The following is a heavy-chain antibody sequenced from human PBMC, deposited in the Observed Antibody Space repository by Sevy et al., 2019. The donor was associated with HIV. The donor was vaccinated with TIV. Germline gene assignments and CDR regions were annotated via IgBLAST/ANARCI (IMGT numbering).Heavy chain of an antibody. CDR1: GVTFSSYW. D-gene: IGHD6-6*01. CDR2: INSDGSST. CDR3: ARADIAARPGVDY. Sequence: GCLRLSCAASGVTFSSYWMHWVRQAPGKGLVWVSRINSDGSSTSYADSVKGRFTISRDNAKNTLYLQMNSLRAEDTAVYYCARADIAARPGVDYWGQGTLVTVSS. J-gene: IGHJ4*02. V-gene: IGHV3-74*01.